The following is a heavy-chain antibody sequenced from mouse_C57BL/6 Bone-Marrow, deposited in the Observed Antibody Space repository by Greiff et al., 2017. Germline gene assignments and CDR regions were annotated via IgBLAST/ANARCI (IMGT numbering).Heavy chain of an antibody. V-gene: IGHV1-80*01. J-gene: IGHJ1*03. CDR2: IYPGDGDT. CDR3: ARWGYGGYFDV. Sequence: VKLMESGAELVKPGASVKISCKASGYAFSSYWMNWVKQRPGKGLEWIGQIYPGDGDTNYNGKFKGKATLTADKSSSTAYMQLSSLTSEDSAVYFCARWGYGGYFDVWGTGTTVTVSS. CDR1: GYAFSSYW. D-gene: IGHD3-1*01.